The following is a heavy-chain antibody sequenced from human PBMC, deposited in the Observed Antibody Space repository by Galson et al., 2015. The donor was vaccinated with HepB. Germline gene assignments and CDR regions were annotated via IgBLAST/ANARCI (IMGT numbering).Heavy chain of an antibody. CDR3: ARGEVGARYTY. CDR2: ISGGGAST. Sequence: SLRLSCAASGFTFSSYAMSWVRQAPGKGLEWVSAISGGGASTYYADSLKGRFTISRDNSKNTLYLQMNSLRAEDTAVYYCARGEVGARYTYWGQGTLVTVSS. J-gene: IGHJ4*02. D-gene: IGHD1-26*01. CDR1: GFTFSSYA. V-gene: IGHV3-23*01.